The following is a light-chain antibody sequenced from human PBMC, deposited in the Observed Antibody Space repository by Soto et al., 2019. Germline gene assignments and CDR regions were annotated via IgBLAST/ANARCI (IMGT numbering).Light chain of an antibody. CDR2: GSS. Sequence: EIVLTQSPGTLSLSPGDRATLSCRARQRISDTHLAWYQQKPGQAPRLLIYGSSNRATVIPDRFSGSGSETDLTLIIDRLEPEDFAVYYCHRYSNSLFAFGPGTKVDLK. CDR1: QRISDTH. CDR3: HRYSNSLFA. V-gene: IGKV3-20*01. J-gene: IGKJ3*01.